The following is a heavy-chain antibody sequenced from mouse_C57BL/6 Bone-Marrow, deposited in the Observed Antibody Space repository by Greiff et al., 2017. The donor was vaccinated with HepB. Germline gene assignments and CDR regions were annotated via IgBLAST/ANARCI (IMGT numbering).Heavy chain of an antibody. CDR2: ISSGGSYT. J-gene: IGHJ2*01. D-gene: IGHD4-1*01. CDR1: GFTFSSYG. CDR3: ARHDWEDY. Sequence: VQLKQSGGDLVKPGGSLKLSCAASGFTFSSYGMSWVRQTPDKRLEWVATISSGGSYTYYPDSVKGRFTISRDNAKNTLYLQMSSLKSEDTAMYYCARHDWEDYWGQGTTLTVSS. V-gene: IGHV5-6*01.